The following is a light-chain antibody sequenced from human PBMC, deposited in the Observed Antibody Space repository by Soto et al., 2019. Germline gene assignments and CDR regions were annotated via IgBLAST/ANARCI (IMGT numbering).Light chain of an antibody. CDR2: GAS. Sequence: EIVLTQSPGTLSLSPGERATLSCRASQIVSSSYLAWYQQKPGQAPRLLIYGASSRATGIPDRFSGSGSGTDFTLTISSLEPEDFAVYYCQQYGSSGYTFGQGTKLEIK. CDR1: QIVSSSY. V-gene: IGKV3-20*01. CDR3: QQYGSSGYT. J-gene: IGKJ2*01.